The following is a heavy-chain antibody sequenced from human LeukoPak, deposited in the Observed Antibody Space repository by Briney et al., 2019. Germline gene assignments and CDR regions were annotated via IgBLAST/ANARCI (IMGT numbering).Heavy chain of an antibody. J-gene: IGHJ6*02. CDR2: ISGSGVST. CDR3: AKVRGSYYYYGMDV. CDR1: GITFSSYA. Sequence: EGSLRLSCAASGITFSSYAMSWVRQAPGKGLEWVSIISGSGVSTYYADSVKGRFTISRDNSKNTLYLQMNSLRAEDTAVYYCAKVRGSYYYYGMDVWGQGTTVTVSS. D-gene: IGHD1-26*01. V-gene: IGHV3-23*01.